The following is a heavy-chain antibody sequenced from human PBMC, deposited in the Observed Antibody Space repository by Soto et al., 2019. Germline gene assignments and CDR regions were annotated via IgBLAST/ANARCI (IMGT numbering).Heavy chain of an antibody. D-gene: IGHD5-18*01. CDR1: GFAVSSKY. V-gene: IGHV3-53*05. J-gene: IGHJ2*01. Sequence: PGGSLRLSCAASGFAVSSKYMTWVRQAPGKGLEWVSVIYGGGTTYYADSVKGRFTISRDNSRNTLYLQMNSLRAEDTAVYYCARDPLWGTAMVLWYFDLWGRGTLVTVSS. CDR2: IYGGGTT. CDR3: ARDPLWGTAMVLWYFDL.